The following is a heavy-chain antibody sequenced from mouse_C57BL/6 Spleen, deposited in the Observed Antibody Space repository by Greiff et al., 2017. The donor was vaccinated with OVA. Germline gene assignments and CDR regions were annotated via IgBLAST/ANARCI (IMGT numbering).Heavy chain of an antibody. J-gene: IGHJ3*01. V-gene: IGHV1-52*01. CDR3: AREDYYGSGAY. Sequence: QFQLQQPGAELVRPGSSVKLSCKASGYTFPSYWMHWVKQRPIKGLEWIGTLDPSDNETHYNQKFKDKATLTVDKSSSTAYMQLSSLTSEDSAVYYCAREDYYGSGAYWGQGTLVTVSA. CDR2: LDPSDNET. D-gene: IGHD1-1*01. CDR1: GYTFPSYW.